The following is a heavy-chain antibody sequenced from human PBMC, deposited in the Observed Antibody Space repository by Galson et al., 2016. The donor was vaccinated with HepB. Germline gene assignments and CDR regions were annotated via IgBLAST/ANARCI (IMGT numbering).Heavy chain of an antibody. V-gene: IGHV3-23*01. CDR1: GITFSSYA. CDR2: ISESGGGT. Sequence: SLRLSCAASGITFSSYAMSWVRQAAGKGLVWVSGISESGGGTFYADSVKGRFTISRYNSKDTLYLQMNSLRAEDTSIYYCAKHPMARCTMRSWFDPWGQGTLVFVSS. CDR3: AKHPMARCTMRSWFDP. J-gene: IGHJ5*02. D-gene: IGHD2-8*01.